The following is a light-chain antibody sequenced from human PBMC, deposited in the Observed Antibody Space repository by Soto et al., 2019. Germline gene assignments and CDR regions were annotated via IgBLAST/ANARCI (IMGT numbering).Light chain of an antibody. J-gene: IGKJ2*01. V-gene: IGKV1-39*01. CDR3: QQYGSSPYT. CDR2: AAS. CDR1: QSISSY. Sequence: DIQMSQSPSSLSASVGDRVTITCRASQSISSYLNWYQQKPGKAPKLLIYAASSLQSGVPSRFSGSGSGTDFTLTISSLQPEDFAVYYCQQYGSSPYTLGLGTKVDIK.